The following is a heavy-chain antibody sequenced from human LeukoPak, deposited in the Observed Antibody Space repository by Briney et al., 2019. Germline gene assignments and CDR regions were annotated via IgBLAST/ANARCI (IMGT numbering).Heavy chain of an antibody. D-gene: IGHD3-10*01. CDR3: ARPLMYYYGSETYFWFDP. Sequence: PGGSLTLSCAASGVTFNDYYMSWIRQAPGKGLEWVSYISSSSITIQYADSVKGRFIISRDNDKKSLFLQINSLRAEDTAVYYCARPLMYYYGSETYFWFDPWGQGTLVTVSS. V-gene: IGHV3-11*01. CDR1: GVTFNDYY. J-gene: IGHJ5*02. CDR2: ISSSSITI.